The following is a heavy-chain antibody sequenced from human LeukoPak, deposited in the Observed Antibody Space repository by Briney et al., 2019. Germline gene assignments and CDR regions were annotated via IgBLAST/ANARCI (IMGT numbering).Heavy chain of an antibody. J-gene: IGHJ5*02. CDR2: INPGDSTT. CDR1: GYSFTTYW. CDR3: ARNAQQQNWFDP. V-gene: IGHV5-51*01. Sequence: ESLKISCNGSGYSFTTYWIGWVRQMPGKGLEWMGIINPGDSTTKYSPSFQGQVTISADKSISTAYLQWSSLKASDTAIYYCARNAQQQNWFDPWGQGTLVTVSP. D-gene: IGHD1/OR15-1a*01.